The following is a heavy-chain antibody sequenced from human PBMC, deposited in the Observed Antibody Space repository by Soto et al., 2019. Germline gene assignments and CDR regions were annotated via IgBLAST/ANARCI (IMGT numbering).Heavy chain of an antibody. CDR2: INPNSGGT. V-gene: IGHV1-2*04. CDR1: GYTFNGYY. CDR3: ARGVPARPFDP. J-gene: IGHJ5*02. Sequence: ASVKVSCKASGYTFNGYYMHWVRQAPGQGLEWVGWINPNSGGTNYAQKFQGSVTMTWDMSISTAYMELNRLRSDDTAVYFCARGVPARPFDPWGQGTLVTVSS. D-gene: IGHD6-6*01.